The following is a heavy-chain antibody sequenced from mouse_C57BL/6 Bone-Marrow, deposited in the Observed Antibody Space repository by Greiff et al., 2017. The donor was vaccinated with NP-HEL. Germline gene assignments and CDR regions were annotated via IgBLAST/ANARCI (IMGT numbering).Heavy chain of an antibody. J-gene: IGHJ4*01. CDR3: TRRGPGKRYAMDY. Sequence: EVKVVESGGGLVQPGGSMKLSCAASGFTFSDAWMDWVRQSPEKGLEWVAEIRNKANNHATYYAESVKGRFTISRDDSKSSVYLQMNSLRAEDTGIYYCTRRGPGKRYAMDYWGQGTSVTVSS. CDR2: IRNKANNHAT. D-gene: IGHD4-1*01. CDR1: GFTFSDAW. V-gene: IGHV6-6*01.